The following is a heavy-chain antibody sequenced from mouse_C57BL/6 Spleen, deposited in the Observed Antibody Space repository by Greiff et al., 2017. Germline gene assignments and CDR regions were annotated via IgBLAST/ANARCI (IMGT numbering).Heavy chain of an antibody. J-gene: IGHJ4*01. Sequence: DVKLVESGGGLVKPGGSLKLSCAASGFTFSDYGMHWVRQAPEKGLEWVAYISSGSSTIYYADTVKGRFTISRDNAKNTLFLQMTSLRSEDTAMYYCARPHYYGSYYAMDYWGQGTSVTVSS. CDR1: GFTFSDYG. CDR2: ISSGSSTI. V-gene: IGHV5-17*01. CDR3: ARPHYYGSYYAMDY. D-gene: IGHD1-1*01.